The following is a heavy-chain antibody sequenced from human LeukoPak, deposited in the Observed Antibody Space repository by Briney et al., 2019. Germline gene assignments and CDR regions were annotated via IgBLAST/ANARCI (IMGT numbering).Heavy chain of an antibody. CDR1: GGSISSGGYY. CDR3: ASLIRLMTTVTPNDY. Sequence: SETLSLTCTVSGGSISSGGYYWSWIRQPPGKGLEWIGYIYYSGSTYYNPSLKSRVTISVDTSKNQFSLKLSSVTAADTAVYYCASLIRLMTTVTPNDYWGQGTLVTVSS. J-gene: IGHJ4*02. CDR2: IYYSGST. V-gene: IGHV4-30-4*01. D-gene: IGHD4-17*01.